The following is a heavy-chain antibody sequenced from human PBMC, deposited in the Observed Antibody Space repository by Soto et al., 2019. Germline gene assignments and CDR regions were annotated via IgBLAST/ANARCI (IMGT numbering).Heavy chain of an antibody. CDR1: GGTFSSYA. CDR3: ARVEYYDFWSGPVYGMDV. J-gene: IGHJ6*02. V-gene: IGHV1-2*02. Sequence: ASVKVSCKASGGTFSSYAISWVRQAPGQGLEWMGWINPNSGGTNYAQKFQGRVTMTRDTSISTAYMELSRLRSDDTAVYYCARVEYYDFWSGPVYGMDVWGQGTTVTVSS. CDR2: INPNSGGT. D-gene: IGHD3-3*01.